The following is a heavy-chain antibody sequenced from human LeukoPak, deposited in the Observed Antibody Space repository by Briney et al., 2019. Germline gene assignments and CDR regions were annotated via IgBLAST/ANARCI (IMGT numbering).Heavy chain of an antibody. CDR3: AKNSVYYGMDV. V-gene: IGHV4-4*02. J-gene: IGHJ6*02. Sequence: SETLSLTCAVSGGSISSSNWWSWVRQPPGKGLEWIGEIYHSGSTNYNPSLKSRVTISVDKSKDQFSLKLGSVTAADTAVYYCAKNSVYYGMDVWGQGTTVTGSS. CDR1: GGSISSSNW. CDR2: IYHSGST. D-gene: IGHD4-23*01.